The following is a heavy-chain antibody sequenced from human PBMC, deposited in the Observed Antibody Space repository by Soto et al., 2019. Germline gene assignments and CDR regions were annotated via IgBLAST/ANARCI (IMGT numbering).Heavy chain of an antibody. D-gene: IGHD3-10*01. J-gene: IGHJ4*02. CDR2: IYSGGYT. Sequence: EVQLVESGGGLIQPGGSLRLSCAVSGFTVSNNYMSWVRQAPGKGLEGVSVIYSGGYTAYGDSVKGRFTISRDNSKNTLFSKMESRRPKDRAVFFWPPHAGGGGYWGQGTLVTVSS. CDR1: GFTVSNNY. CDR3: PPHAGGGGY. V-gene: IGHV3-53*01.